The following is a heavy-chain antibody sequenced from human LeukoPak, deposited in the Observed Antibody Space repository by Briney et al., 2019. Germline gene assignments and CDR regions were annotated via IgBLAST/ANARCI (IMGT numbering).Heavy chain of an antibody. Sequence: GESLKISCKGSGYSFTSYWIGWVRQMPGKGLEWMGIIYPGDSDTRYSPSFQGQVTISADKSISTAYLQWSSLKASDTAMYYCARSGIAVAGSLDWFDPWGQGTLVTVSS. D-gene: IGHD6-19*01. J-gene: IGHJ5*02. CDR3: ARSGIAVAGSLDWFDP. V-gene: IGHV5-51*01. CDR1: GYSFTSYW. CDR2: IYPGDSDT.